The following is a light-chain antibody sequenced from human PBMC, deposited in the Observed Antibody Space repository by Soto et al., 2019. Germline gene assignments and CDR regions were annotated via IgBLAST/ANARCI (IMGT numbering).Light chain of an antibody. Sequence: EIVLTQSPGTLSLSPGERATLSCRASQSVSSSYLAWYQQKPGQAPRLLSYGASSRATGIPDRFSGSGSGTDFTLTISRLAPEDFAVYYWQQYCSSPYTFGQGTKLEIK. V-gene: IGKV3-20*01. CDR3: QQYCSSPYT. CDR1: QSVSSSY. CDR2: GAS. J-gene: IGKJ2*01.